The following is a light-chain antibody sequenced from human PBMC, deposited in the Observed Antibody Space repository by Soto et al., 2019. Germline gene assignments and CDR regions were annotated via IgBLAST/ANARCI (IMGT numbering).Light chain of an antibody. CDR3: CSYAGSSTFFYV. CDR1: GSDVGSYNL. V-gene: IGLV2-23*02. J-gene: IGLJ1*01. CDR2: EVS. Sequence: QSVLTQPASVSVSPGQSITISCTGTGSDVGSYNLVSWYQQHPGKAPKLMIYEVSRRPSGVSNRFSGSKSGNTASLTISGLQAEDEADYYCCSYAGSSTFFYVFGTGTKVTVL.